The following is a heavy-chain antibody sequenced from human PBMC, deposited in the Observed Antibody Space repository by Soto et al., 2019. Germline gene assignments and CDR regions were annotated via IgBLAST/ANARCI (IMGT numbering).Heavy chain of an antibody. V-gene: IGHV1-69*02. CDR3: ARARGYSYGDFDY. CDR2: IIPILGIA. CDR1: GGTFSSYT. D-gene: IGHD5-18*01. J-gene: IGHJ4*02. Sequence: EASVKVSCKASGGTFSSYTISWVRQAPGQGLEWMGRIIPILGIANYAQKFQGRVTITADKSTSTAYMELSSLRSEDTAVYYCARARGYSYGDFDYWGQGTLVTVPQ.